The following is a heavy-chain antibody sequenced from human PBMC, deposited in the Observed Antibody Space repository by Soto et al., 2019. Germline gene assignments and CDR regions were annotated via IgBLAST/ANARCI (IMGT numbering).Heavy chain of an antibody. J-gene: IGHJ4*02. CDR2: IYWNDDK. CDR1: GFSLSTSGVG. V-gene: IGHV2-5*01. D-gene: IGHD5-18*01. CDR3: AHPWGPADTAMVYFDY. Sequence: SGPTLVNPTQTLTLTCTFSGFSLSTSGVGVGWIRQPPGKALEWLALIYWNDDKRYSPSLKSRLTITKDTSKNQVVLTMTNMDPVDTATYYCAHPWGPADTAMVYFDYWGQGTLVTVSS.